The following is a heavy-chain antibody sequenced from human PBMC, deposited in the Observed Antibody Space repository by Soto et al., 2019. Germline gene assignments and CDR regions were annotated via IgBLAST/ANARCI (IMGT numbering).Heavy chain of an antibody. Sequence: QVQLVESGGGVVQPGRSLRLSCAASGFTFSSYGMHWVRQAPGKGLEWVAVISYDGSNKYYADSVKGRFTISRDNSKNTLYLQMNSLRAEDTAVYYCAKDVLGSSSSEDYWGQGTLVTVSS. J-gene: IGHJ4*02. D-gene: IGHD6-6*01. CDR3: AKDVLGSSSSEDY. CDR2: ISYDGSNK. CDR1: GFTFSSYG. V-gene: IGHV3-30*18.